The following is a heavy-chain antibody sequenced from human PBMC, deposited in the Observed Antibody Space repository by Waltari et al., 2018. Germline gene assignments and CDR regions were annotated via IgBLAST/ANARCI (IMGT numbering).Heavy chain of an antibody. J-gene: IGHJ4*02. CDR3: ARDNDYYFDY. Sequence: EVQLVESGGGLVQPGGSLRLSCAAFGFTFRTYSMNWVRQAQGKGLEWVSYISSSSSTIYYADSVKGRFTFSRDNAKNSLYLQMNSLRAEDTAVYYCARDNDYYFDYWGQGTLVTVSS. CDR2: ISSSSSTI. V-gene: IGHV3-48*04. D-gene: IGHD2-21*02. CDR1: GFTFRTYS.